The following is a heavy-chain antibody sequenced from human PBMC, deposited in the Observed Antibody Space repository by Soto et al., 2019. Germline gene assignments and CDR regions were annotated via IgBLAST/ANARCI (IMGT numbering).Heavy chain of an antibody. CDR2: TSHDGVT. V-gene: IGHV4-4*02. D-gene: IGHD2-15*01. CDR1: SGYIDNVYW. J-gene: IGHJ4*02. CDR3: AILLDGYCSGDDCYGYFDF. Sequence: SXTMSFTCAVSSGYIDNVYWWSWVRQSQGKGLEWIGETSHDGVTNYNPSLEGRVTISIDKSKNQFYLDLNSVTAADTAMYYCAILLDGYCSGDDCYGYFDFCGQGIQVTXSS.